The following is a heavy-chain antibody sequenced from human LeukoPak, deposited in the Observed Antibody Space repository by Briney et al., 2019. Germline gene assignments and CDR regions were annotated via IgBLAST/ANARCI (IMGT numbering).Heavy chain of an antibody. V-gene: IGHV3-21*04. Sequence: GGSLRLSCAASGFTFSSYTMNWVRQAPGKGLEWVSSIISSSSYIYYADSVKGRFTISRDNAKNSLYLQMNSLRAEDTAVYYCASGVVTVFTRRYYYYMDVWGKGTTVTVSS. CDR3: ASGVVTVFTRRYYYYMDV. J-gene: IGHJ6*03. CDR1: GFTFSSYT. D-gene: IGHD3-3*01. CDR2: IISSSSYI.